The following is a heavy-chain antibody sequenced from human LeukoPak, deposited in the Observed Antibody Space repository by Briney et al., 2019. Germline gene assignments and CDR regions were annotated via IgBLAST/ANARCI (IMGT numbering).Heavy chain of an antibody. CDR2: IYHSGST. CDR1: GGSISSGGYS. CDR3: ARAPLRYCSGGSCYGMDV. J-gene: IGHJ6*02. D-gene: IGHD2-15*01. V-gene: IGHV4-30-2*01. Sequence: SQTLSLTCAVSGGSISSGGYSWSWIRQPPGKGLEWIGYIYHSGSTYYNPSLKSRVTISVDRSKNQFSLKLSSVTAADTAVYYCARAPLRYCSGGSCYGMDVWGQGTTVTVSS.